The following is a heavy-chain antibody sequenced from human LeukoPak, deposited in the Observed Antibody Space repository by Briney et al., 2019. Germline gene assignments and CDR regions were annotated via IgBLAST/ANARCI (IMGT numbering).Heavy chain of an antibody. CDR3: ARAPVTSNPWFAP. CDR2: INPNSGGT. J-gene: IGHJ5*02. CDR1: GYTLTGYY. V-gene: IGHV1-2*02. Sequence: ASVKVSCKASGYTLTGYYMHWVRQTPGQGLEWMGWINPNSGGTNYAQKFQGRVTMTRDTSIRTASMELSRLRSDDTAVYYCARAPVTSNPWFAPWGQGTLVTVSS. D-gene: IGHD4-11*01.